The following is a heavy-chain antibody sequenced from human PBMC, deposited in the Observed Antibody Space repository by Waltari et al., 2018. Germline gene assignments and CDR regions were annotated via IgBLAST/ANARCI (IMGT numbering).Heavy chain of an antibody. J-gene: IGHJ4*02. CDR3: ARGAYFLDY. CDR2: IYYSGST. D-gene: IGHD2-21*01. Sequence: QVQLQESGPGLVKPSETLSLTCTVSGGSISSYYWSWVRQPPGKGLEWIGYIYYSGSTNYHPSLNGRVTISVDTSKNQFSLKLSSVTAADTAVYYCARGAYFLDYWGQGTLVTVSS. V-gene: IGHV4-59*01. CDR1: GGSISSYY.